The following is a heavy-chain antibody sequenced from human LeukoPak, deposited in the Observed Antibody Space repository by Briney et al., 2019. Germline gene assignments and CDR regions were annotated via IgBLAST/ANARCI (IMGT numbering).Heavy chain of an antibody. CDR1: GGTFSSYA. CDR3: ARDQGVITRDSSGYYYFDY. Sequence: SVKASCKASGGTFSSYAISWVRQAPGHGLEWMGGIIPIFGTANYAQKFQGRVTITADESTSTAYMELSSLRSEDTAVYYCARDQGVITRDSSGYYYFDYWGQGTLVTVSS. J-gene: IGHJ4*02. V-gene: IGHV1-69*13. CDR2: IIPIFGTA. D-gene: IGHD3-22*01.